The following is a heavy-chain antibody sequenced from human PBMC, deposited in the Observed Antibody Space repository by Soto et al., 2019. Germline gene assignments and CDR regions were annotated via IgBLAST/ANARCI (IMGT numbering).Heavy chain of an antibody. J-gene: IGHJ5*02. CDR1: GFSLRNTQLG. V-gene: IGHV2-26*01. Sequence: QVTLKESGPVLVTPTETLTLTCTVFGFSLRNTQLGVSWIRQPPGKALEWLAHIFSDDEKSYSTSLNNRLTISKDTSKSLVVLTMTNVDPVDTATYYCARTYKASGDYSWFDPWGQGPLVTVSS. D-gene: IGHD4-17*01. CDR2: IFSDDEK. CDR3: ARTYKASGDYSWFDP.